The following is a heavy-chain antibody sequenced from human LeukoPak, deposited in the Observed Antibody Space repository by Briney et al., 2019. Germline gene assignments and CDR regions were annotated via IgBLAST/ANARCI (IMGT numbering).Heavy chain of an antibody. D-gene: IGHD5-24*01. J-gene: IGHJ4*02. CDR3: ARSDGYNLNFDY. Sequence: PSETLSLTCAVSGYSISSGYYWGWIRQPPGKGLEWIGSIYHSGSTYYNPSLKSRVTISVDTSKNQFSLKLSSVTAADTAVYYCARSDGYNLNFDYWGQGTLVTVSS. V-gene: IGHV4-38-2*01. CDR2: IYHSGST. CDR1: GYSISSGYY.